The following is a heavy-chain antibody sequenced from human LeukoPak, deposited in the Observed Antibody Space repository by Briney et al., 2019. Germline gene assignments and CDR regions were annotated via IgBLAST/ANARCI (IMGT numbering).Heavy chain of an antibody. CDR1: GGSFSGYY. Sequence: SETLSLTCAVYGGSFSGYYWSWIRQPPGKGLEWIGEINHSGSTNYNPSLKSRVTISVDTSKNQFSLKLSSVTAADTAVYYCARGPPFNYWGQGTLVTVSS. V-gene: IGHV4-34*01. CDR2: INHSGST. J-gene: IGHJ4*02. CDR3: ARGPPFNY.